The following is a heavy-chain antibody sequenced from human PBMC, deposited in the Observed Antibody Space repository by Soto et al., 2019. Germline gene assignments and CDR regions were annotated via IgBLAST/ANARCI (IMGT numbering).Heavy chain of an antibody. CDR2: FYHSGST. CDR3: ARNGYYAIDY. V-gene: IGHV4-4*02. CDR1: GDSISSSSW. J-gene: IGHJ4*02. D-gene: IGHD3-22*01. Sequence: QVQLQESGPGLVEPSGTLSLTCAVSGDSISSSSWWRWVRQPPGKGLEWIGEFYHSGSTNYNPSLNSRVTISIDKSKNQCSLKVSSVTVADTAIYYCARNGYYAIDYWGQGTLVTVSS.